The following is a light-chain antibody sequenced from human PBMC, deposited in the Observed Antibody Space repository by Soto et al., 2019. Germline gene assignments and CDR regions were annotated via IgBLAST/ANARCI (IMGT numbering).Light chain of an antibody. CDR2: GAS. CDR3: QPYNNWPLT. Sequence: EIVLTQSPGTLSLSPGERATLSCRASQRVISDYLAWYQQKPGRAPRLLIYGASNRATGIPDRFSGSGSGTDFTLTINSLQSEDFAVYYCQPYNNWPLTFGGGTKVEIK. V-gene: IGKV3-20*01. J-gene: IGKJ4*01. CDR1: QRVISDY.